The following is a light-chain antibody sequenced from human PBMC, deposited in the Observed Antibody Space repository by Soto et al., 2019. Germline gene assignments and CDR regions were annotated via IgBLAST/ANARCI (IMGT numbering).Light chain of an antibody. Sequence: QSVLTQPPSVSGAPGQRVTISCTGSSSNIGSTYDVQWYQQLPGTAPKLLIHGNTDRPSGVPDRFSGSKSGTSASLAITGLQAEDVADYYCQSYDSSLSGFYVFGTGTKVTVL. J-gene: IGLJ1*01. V-gene: IGLV1-40*01. CDR3: QSYDSSLSGFYV. CDR1: SSNIGSTYD. CDR2: GNT.